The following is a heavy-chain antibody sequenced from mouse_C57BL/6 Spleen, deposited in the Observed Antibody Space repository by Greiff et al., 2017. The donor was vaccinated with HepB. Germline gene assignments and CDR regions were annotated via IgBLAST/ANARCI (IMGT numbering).Heavy chain of an antibody. J-gene: IGHJ3*01. CDR1: GYAFRSYW. CDR2: IYPGDGDT. D-gene: IGHD2-1*01. Sequence: QVQLKQSGAELVKPGASVKISCKASGYAFRSYWMNWVKQRPGKGLEWIGQIYPGDGDTNYNGKFKGKATLTADKSSSTAYMQLSSLTSEDSAVYFCAGGNWIAYWGQGTLVTVSA. CDR3: AGGNWIAY. V-gene: IGHV1-80*01.